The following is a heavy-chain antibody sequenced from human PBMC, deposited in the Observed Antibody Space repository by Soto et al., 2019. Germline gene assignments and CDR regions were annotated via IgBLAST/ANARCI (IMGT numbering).Heavy chain of an antibody. V-gene: IGHV4-59*01. CDR2: IYYSGST. D-gene: IGHD6-19*01. J-gene: IGHJ3*02. CDR1: GGSFSGYY. CDR3: ARAYSSGWYQHHGAYDI. Sequence: SETLSLTCAVYGGSFSGYYWSWIRQPPGKGLEWIGYIYYSGSTNYNPSLKSRVTISVDTSKNQFSLKLSSVTAADTAVYYCARAYSSGWYQHHGAYDIWGQGTTVTVSS.